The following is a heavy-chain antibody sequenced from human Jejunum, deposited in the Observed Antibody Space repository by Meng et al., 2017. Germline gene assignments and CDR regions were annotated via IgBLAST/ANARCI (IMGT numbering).Heavy chain of an antibody. CDR3: ARDREMATIPYYYYGMDV. Sequence: GESLKISCAASGFTFSSYAMHWVRQAPGKGLEWVAVISYDGSNKYYADSVKGRFTISRDNSKNTLYLQMNSLRAEDTAVYSCARDREMATIPYYYYGMDVWGQGTTVTGSS. CDR1: GFTFSSYA. V-gene: IGHV3-30*04. CDR2: ISYDGSNK. D-gene: IGHD5-24*01. J-gene: IGHJ6*02.